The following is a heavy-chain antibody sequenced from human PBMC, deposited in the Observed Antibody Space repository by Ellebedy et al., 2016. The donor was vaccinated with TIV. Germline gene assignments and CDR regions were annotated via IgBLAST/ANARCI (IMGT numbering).Heavy chain of an antibody. D-gene: IGHD3-10*01. Sequence: GESLKISCAASGFTFSSYAMSWVRQAPGKGLEWVSAISGSGGSTYYADSVKGRFIISRDNSKNTLYLQMNSLRAEDTAVYYCAKDRSMVRGVILYWGQGTLVTVSS. CDR2: ISGSGGST. CDR3: AKDRSMVRGVILY. V-gene: IGHV3-23*01. J-gene: IGHJ4*02. CDR1: GFTFSSYA.